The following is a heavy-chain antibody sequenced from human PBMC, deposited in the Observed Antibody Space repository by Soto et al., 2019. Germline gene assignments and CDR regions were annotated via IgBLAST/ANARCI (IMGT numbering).Heavy chain of an antibody. D-gene: IGHD6-13*01. V-gene: IGHV1-69*01. CDR2: IIPTIGTP. CDR1: GGSFNNYA. Sequence: QVHLVQSGAEVKKPGSSVKVSCKASGGSFNNYAVTWVRQAPGQGLEWMGGIIPTIGTPNYAQNFQGRVTITADESTSTAYMELSSLRSEDTAVYYCASSYGTSWYGDYWGHGTLVTVSS. CDR3: ASSYGTSWYGDY. J-gene: IGHJ4*01.